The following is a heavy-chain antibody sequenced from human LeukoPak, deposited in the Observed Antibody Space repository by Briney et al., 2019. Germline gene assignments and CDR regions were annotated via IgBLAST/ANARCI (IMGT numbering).Heavy chain of an antibody. Sequence: ASVKVSCKASGYTFTSHGISWVRQAPGQGLEWMGWISTYNGNTNYAQKLQGRVSMTTDTSTNTAYMDLRSLRSDDTAVYYCATRTYCSSTSCYVPFDYWGQGTLVTVSS. J-gene: IGHJ4*02. CDR3: ATRTYCSSTSCYVPFDY. CDR1: GYTFTSHG. V-gene: IGHV1-18*01. D-gene: IGHD2-2*01. CDR2: ISTYNGNT.